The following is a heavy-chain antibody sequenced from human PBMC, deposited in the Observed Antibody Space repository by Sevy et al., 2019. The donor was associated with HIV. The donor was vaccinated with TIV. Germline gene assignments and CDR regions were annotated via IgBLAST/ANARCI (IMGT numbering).Heavy chain of an antibody. D-gene: IGHD6-13*01. CDR2: IYTSGST. CDR3: ARAEFKRGDRSAGGRSYNWFDP. V-gene: IGHV4-61*02. CDR1: GGSISSGSYY. Sequence: SETLSLTCTVSGGSISSGSYYWSWIRQPAGKGLEWIGRIYTSGSTNYNPSLKSRVTMSVDTSKNQFSLKLSSVTAADTAVYYCARAEFKRGDRSAGGRSYNWFDPWGQGTLVTVSS. J-gene: IGHJ5*02.